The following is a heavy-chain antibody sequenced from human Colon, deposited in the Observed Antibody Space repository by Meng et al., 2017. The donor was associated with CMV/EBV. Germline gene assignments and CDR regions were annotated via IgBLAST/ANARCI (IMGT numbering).Heavy chain of an antibody. V-gene: IGHV3-21*05. CDR2: ISSSSQYI. CDR1: GFTFSPYE. Sequence: GESLKISCAASGFTFSPYEMNWVRQAPGKGLEWVSYISSSSQYIYYADSVKGRFTISRDNAKNSLYLQMNSLRAEDTAVYYCVRDLYPSIAVGPNFYNYAMDLWGQGTTVTVSS. J-gene: IGHJ6*02. CDR3: VRDLYPSIAVGPNFYNYAMDL. D-gene: IGHD6-6*01.